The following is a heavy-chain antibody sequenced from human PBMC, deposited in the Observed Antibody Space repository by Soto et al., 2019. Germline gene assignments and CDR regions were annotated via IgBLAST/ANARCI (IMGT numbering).Heavy chain of an antibody. Sequence: VESLKISCNGSGDSFTSYWIGWVRQMPGKGLEWMGIIYPGDSDTRYSPSFQGQVTISADKSISTAYLQWSSLKASDTAMYYCARRYDSSGTHFDYWGQGTLVTVSS. CDR3: ARRYDSSGTHFDY. CDR1: GDSFTSYW. D-gene: IGHD3-22*01. J-gene: IGHJ4*02. CDR2: IYPGDSDT. V-gene: IGHV5-51*01.